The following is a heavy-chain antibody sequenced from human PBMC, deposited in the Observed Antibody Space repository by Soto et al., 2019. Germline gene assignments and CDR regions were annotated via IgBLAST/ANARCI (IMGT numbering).Heavy chain of an antibody. CDR1: GFTFSRYY. V-gene: IGHV3-7*03. CDR3: AKDLTRVTTCFDY. D-gene: IGHD4-17*01. J-gene: IGHJ4*02. CDR2: IKEDGSEK. Sequence: PGESLKISCTVSGFTFSRYYMNWVRQAPGKGLEWVATIKEDGSEKFYVDSVKGRFTISRDNAKNSLFLQMNSLRAEDTAVYYCAKDLTRVTTCFDYWGQGTQVTVSS.